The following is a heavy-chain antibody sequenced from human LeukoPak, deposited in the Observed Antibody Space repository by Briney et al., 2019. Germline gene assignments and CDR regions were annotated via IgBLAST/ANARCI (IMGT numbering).Heavy chain of an antibody. D-gene: IGHD3-22*01. CDR2: IYYSGST. CDR1: GGSISSSSYY. Sequence: SETLSLTCTVSGGSISSSSYYRGWLRRPPGKGLEWIGSIYYSGSTYYNPSLKSRVTISVDTSKNQFSLKLSSVTAADTAVYYCARFITMIVVATTWGQGTLVTVSS. J-gene: IGHJ5*02. V-gene: IGHV4-39*07. CDR3: ARFITMIVVATT.